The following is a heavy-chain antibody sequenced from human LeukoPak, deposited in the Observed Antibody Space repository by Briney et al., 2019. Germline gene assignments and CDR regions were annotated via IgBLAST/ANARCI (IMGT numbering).Heavy chain of an antibody. D-gene: IGHD3-10*01. J-gene: IGHJ4*02. Sequence: PSETLSLTCTVSGGSISCSSYYWGWIRQPPGKGLEWIGSIYYSGSTYYNPSLKSRVTISVDTSKNQFSLKLSSVTAADTAVYYCASYYSYAFDYWGQGTLVTVSS. CDR1: GGSISCSSYY. CDR2: IYYSGST. V-gene: IGHV4-39*01. CDR3: ASYYSYAFDY.